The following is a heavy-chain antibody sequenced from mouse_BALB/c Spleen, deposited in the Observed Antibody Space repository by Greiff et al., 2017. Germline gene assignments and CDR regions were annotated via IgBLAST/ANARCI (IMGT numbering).Heavy chain of an antibody. Sequence: EVLLVESGGGLVQPGGSRKLSCAASGFTFSSFGMHWVRQAPEKGLEWVAYISSGSSTIYYADTVKGRFTISRDNPKNTLFLQMTSLRSEDAAMYYCARYYGSSYAMDYWGQGTSDTVSS. CDR2: ISSGSSTI. CDR1: GFTFSSFG. D-gene: IGHD1-1*01. J-gene: IGHJ4*01. V-gene: IGHV5-17*02. CDR3: ARYYGSSYAMDY.